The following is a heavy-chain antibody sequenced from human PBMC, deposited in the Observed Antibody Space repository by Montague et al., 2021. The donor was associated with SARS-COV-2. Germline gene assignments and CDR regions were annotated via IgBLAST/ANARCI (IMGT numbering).Heavy chain of an antibody. CDR2: SYYSCTT. D-gene: IGHD2-15*01. Sequence: SETLSLTCTVSGGSITSYFWSWIWLPPRQGLDLIGFSYYSCTTNYNSSLSRQVTITVDTSTNQFSLTLSSVTVAATAVSYCSRGRMIPFCGGSGSFSTFDYWGQGTLVTVSS. V-gene: IGHV4-59*01. CDR1: GGSITSYF. CDR3: SRGRMIPFCGGSGSFSTFDY. J-gene: IGHJ4*02.